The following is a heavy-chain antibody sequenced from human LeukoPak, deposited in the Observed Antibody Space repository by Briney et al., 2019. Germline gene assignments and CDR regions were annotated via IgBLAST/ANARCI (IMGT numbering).Heavy chain of an antibody. D-gene: IGHD6-19*01. CDR2: IRYDGSNK. V-gene: IGHV3-30*02. CDR1: GFTFSSYG. CDR3: ARDGGRYSSGGWAFDI. J-gene: IGHJ3*02. Sequence: GGSLRLSCAASGFTFSSYGMHWVRQAPGKGLEWVAFIRYDGSNKYYADSVKGRFTISRDNAKNSLYLQMNSLRAEDTAVYYCARDGGRYSSGGWAFDIWGQGTMVTVSS.